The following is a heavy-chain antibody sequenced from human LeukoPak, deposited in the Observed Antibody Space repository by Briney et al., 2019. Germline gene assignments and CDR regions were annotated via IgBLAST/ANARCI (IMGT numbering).Heavy chain of an antibody. CDR2: ISYDGSNK. J-gene: IGHJ6*04. CDR3: ASPPPYSSGWYEYYYYGMGV. Sequence: PGRSLRLSCAASGFTFSSYAMHWVRQAPGKGLEWVAVISYDGSNKYYADSVKGRFTISRDNSKNTLYLQMNSLRAEDTAVYYCASPPPYSSGWYEYYYYGMGVWGKGTTVTVSS. CDR1: GFTFSSYA. V-gene: IGHV3-30*04. D-gene: IGHD6-19*01.